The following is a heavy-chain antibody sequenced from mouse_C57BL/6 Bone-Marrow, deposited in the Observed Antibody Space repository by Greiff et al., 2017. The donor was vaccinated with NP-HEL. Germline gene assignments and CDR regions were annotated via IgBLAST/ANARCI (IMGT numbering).Heavy chain of an antibody. D-gene: IGHD2-1*01. J-gene: IGHJ4*01. CDR2: INPYNGGT. Sequence: EVQLQQSGPVLVKPGASVKMSCKASGYTFTDYDMNWVKQSHGKSLEWIGVINPYNGGTSYNQKFKGKATLTVDKSSSTTYMELNSLTSEDSAVYYCAREDLYYGNFYAMDYGGQGTSVTVSS. CDR1: GYTFTDYD. V-gene: IGHV1-19*01. CDR3: AREDLYYGNFYAMDY.